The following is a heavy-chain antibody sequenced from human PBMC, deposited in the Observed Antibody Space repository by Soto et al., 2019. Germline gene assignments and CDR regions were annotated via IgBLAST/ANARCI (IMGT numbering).Heavy chain of an antibody. J-gene: IGHJ4*02. CDR3: VRRGSETGWYYDQ. V-gene: IGHV3-23*02. Sequence: EVQLLESGGGLVQPGGSLRLSCAASGFTFYRYDMFWVRQTPRRGLEWVSFISGSGGRIEYGEFVRGRFTASRDNAEDTLSLQMNTLAFDDTGVYYCVRRGSETGWYYDQWGQGTRVAVSS. CDR1: GFTFYRYD. CDR2: ISGSGGRI. D-gene: IGHD6-19*01.